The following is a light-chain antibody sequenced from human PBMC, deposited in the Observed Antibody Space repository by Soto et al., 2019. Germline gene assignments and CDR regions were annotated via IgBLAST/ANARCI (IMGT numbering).Light chain of an antibody. Sequence: EILLTQSPGSLSLSPGQRATLSCRASQSVSSTYLAWYQQKPGRPPRLLIYGASTRATGIPSRFSGGGSGTDFTLTITRLEPEDFAVYYCQQYDSPLRWSFGQGTKVEI. V-gene: IGKV3-20*01. CDR3: QQYDSPLRWS. CDR2: GAS. J-gene: IGKJ1*01. CDR1: QSVSSTY.